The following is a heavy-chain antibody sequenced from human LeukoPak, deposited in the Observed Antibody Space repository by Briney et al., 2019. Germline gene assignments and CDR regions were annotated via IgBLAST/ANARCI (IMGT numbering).Heavy chain of an antibody. CDR3: ARDLLKGYCSSTSC. CDR2: INPNSGGT. V-gene: IGHV1-2*02. CDR1: GYTFTGYY. D-gene: IGHD2-2*01. Sequence: ASVKVSCKASGYTFTGYYMHWVRQAPGQGLEWMGWINPNSGGTNYAQKFQGRVTMTRDTSISTAYMELSRLRSDDTAVYYCARDLLKGYCSSTSCWGQGTLVTVSS. J-gene: IGHJ4*02.